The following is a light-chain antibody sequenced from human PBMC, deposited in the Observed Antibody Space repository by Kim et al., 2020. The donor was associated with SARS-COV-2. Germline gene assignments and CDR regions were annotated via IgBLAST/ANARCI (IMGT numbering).Light chain of an antibody. Sequence: EIVLTQSPATLSLSPGERATLSCRASQSVSTDLAWYQQKPGQAPRLFIYDASNRATGIPARFIGSGSGTDFTLTVSSLEPEDSAIYYCQQRNKWPRTFGQGTKVDIK. V-gene: IGKV3-11*01. CDR3: QQRNKWPRT. CDR2: DAS. CDR1: QSVSTD. J-gene: IGKJ1*01.